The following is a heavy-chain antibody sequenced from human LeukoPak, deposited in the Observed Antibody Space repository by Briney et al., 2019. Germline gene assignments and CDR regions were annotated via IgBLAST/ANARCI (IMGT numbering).Heavy chain of an antibody. J-gene: IGHJ6*03. Sequence: SETLSLTCTVSGGSISSSSYYWGWIRQPPGKGLEWIGSIYYSGSTYYNPSLKSRVTISVDTSKNQFSLRLSSVTAADTAVFYCARHSPSHDYYYMDVWGKGTTVTVSS. V-gene: IGHV4-39*01. CDR2: IYYSGST. CDR3: ARHSPSHDYYYMDV. CDR1: GGSISSSSYY.